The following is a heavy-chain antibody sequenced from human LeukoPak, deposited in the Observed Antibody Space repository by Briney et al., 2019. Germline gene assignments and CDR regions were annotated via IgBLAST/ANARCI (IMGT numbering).Heavy chain of an antibody. CDR1: GFTFSSYA. V-gene: IGHV3-23*01. Sequence: GGSLRLSCAASGFTFSSYAMSWVRQAPGKGLEWVSAISASGGSTYYADSVKGRFTISRDNSRNTLYLQMNGLRAEDTAVYYCAKWLEGGRPDFDSWGQGTLVTVSS. J-gene: IGHJ4*02. CDR3: AKWLEGGRPDFDS. D-gene: IGHD2-15*01. CDR2: ISASGGST.